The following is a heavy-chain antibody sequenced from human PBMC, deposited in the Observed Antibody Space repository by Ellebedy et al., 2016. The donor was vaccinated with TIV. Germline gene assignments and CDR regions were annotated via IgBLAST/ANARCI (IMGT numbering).Heavy chain of an antibody. D-gene: IGHD2-2*01. CDR1: GGSITSRRHY. CDR2: IYYTGSG. Sequence: MPSETLSLTCTVSGGSITSRRHYWGWIRQPPGKGLEWIGTIYYTGSGYYNPSLKSRVTIFIDTSKNQFSLKLTAVTAADTAVYYCARLEYQLPNPFEYWGRGTLVSVSS. CDR3: ARLEYQLPNPFEY. J-gene: IGHJ4*02. V-gene: IGHV4-39*01.